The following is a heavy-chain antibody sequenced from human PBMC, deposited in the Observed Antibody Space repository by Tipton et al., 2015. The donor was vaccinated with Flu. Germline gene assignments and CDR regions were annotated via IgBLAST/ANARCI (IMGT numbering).Heavy chain of an antibody. CDR3: AARFLEWSGSFDP. V-gene: IGHV4-39*01. J-gene: IGHJ5*02. Sequence: TLSLTCTVSGGSISSSSYYWGWIRQPPGKGLEWIGSIYYSGSTYYNPSLKSRVTISVDTSKNQFSLKLSSVTAADTAVYYCAARFLEWSGSFDPWGQGTLVTVSS. CDR1: GGSISSSSYY. D-gene: IGHD3-3*01. CDR2: IYYSGST.